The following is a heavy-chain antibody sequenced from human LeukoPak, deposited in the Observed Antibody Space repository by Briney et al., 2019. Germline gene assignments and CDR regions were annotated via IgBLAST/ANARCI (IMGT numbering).Heavy chain of an antibody. CDR1: GGTFSSYA. Sequence: GASVKVSCKASGGTFSSYAISWVRQAPGQGLEWMGGIIPIFGTANYAQKFQGRVTITADESTSTAYMELSSLRSEDTAVYYCARDRGDILTGLFGYWGQGTLVTVSS. V-gene: IGHV1-69*13. CDR2: IIPIFGTA. D-gene: IGHD3-9*01. CDR3: ARDRGDILTGLFGY. J-gene: IGHJ4*02.